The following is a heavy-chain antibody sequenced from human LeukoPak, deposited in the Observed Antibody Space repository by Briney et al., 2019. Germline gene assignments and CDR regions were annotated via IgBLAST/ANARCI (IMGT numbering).Heavy chain of an antibody. V-gene: IGHV3-23*01. J-gene: IGHJ4*02. CDR2: ISDGGSFT. D-gene: IGHD3-10*01. Sequence: GGSLRLPCAASGFTFSDYGMTWVRQAPGKGLEWVSTISDGGSFTYYADSVKGRFTISRDNSKNTLFLQMNTLRAEDTAVYYCAKSRGSGSYMARGVNFDYWGQGTLVTVSS. CDR3: AKSRGSGSYMARGVNFDY. CDR1: GFTFSDYG.